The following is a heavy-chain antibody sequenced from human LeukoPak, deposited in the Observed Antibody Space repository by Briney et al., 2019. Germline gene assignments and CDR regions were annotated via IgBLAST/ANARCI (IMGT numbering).Heavy chain of an antibody. CDR1: GGSISSYY. CDR2: IYYSGST. Sequence: SETLSLTCTVSGGSISSYYWSWIRQPPGKGLEWIGYIYYSGSTNYNPSLKSRVTISVDTSKNQFSLKLSSVTAADTAVYYCARGYDTTGPFDYWGQGTLVTVSS. J-gene: IGHJ4*02. D-gene: IGHD3-22*01. CDR3: ARGYDTTGPFDY. V-gene: IGHV4-59*01.